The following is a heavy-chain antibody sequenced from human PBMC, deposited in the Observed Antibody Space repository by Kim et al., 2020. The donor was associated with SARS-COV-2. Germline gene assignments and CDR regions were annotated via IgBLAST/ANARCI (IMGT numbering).Heavy chain of an antibody. V-gene: IGHV3-30*01. CDR3: ARRNYDESVSLSDYYNGMDV. J-gene: IGHJ6*02. D-gene: IGHD3-10*01. Sequence: GRLTISRDNSKSTVYMEMNSLRVEDTAVYYCARRNYDESVSLSDYYNGMDVWGQGTTVTVSS.